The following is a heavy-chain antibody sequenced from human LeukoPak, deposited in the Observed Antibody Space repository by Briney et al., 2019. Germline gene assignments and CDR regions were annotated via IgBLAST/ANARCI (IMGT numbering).Heavy chain of an antibody. V-gene: IGHV1-2*02. D-gene: IGHD3-22*01. J-gene: IGHJ4*02. CDR2: INPNSGDT. Sequence: ASVKVSCKASGNTFTVYYLHWVRQAPGQGLEWMGWINPNSGDTNYAQKFQGRVTMTRDTSISTAYMELSRLRSDDTAVFYCASGDSSPYYYFDYWGQGTLVTVSS. CDR1: GNTFTVYY. CDR3: ASGDSSPYYYFDY.